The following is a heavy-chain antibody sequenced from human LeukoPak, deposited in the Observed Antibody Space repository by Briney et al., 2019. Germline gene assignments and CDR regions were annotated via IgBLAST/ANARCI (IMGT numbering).Heavy chain of an antibody. J-gene: IGHJ3*01. D-gene: IGHD3-10*01. Sequence: PSETLSLTCSVSGVSISSGSNYWGWIRQPPGKTLEWTGSIYSSGSTYYNSSLKSRVIILIDTSKNHFSLTLSSVTAADTAVYYCTRSDGYGLVGIWGQGTMVTVSS. CDR3: TRSDGYGLVGI. V-gene: IGHV4-39*07. CDR2: IYSSGST. CDR1: GVSISSGSNY.